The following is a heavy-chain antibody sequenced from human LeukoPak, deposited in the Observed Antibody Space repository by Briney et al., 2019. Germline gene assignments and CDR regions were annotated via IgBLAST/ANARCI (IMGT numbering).Heavy chain of an antibody. CDR1: GFSLSNVW. CDR3: TTAAYDFWSGFTPPDH. Sequence: GGSLRLSCAASGFSLSNVWMSWVRQGPGKGLEWVGRIQSRAEGRTTEYPAPVEGRFTISRDESENILYLQMNSLRAEDTAVYYCTTAAYDFWSGFTPPDHWGQGTLVTVSS. J-gene: IGHJ4*02. D-gene: IGHD3-3*01. CDR2: IQSRAEGRTT. V-gene: IGHV3-15*01.